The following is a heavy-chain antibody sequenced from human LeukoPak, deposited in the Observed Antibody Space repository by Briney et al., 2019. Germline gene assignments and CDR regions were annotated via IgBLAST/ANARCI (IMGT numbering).Heavy chain of an antibody. CDR3: ASRGSYYHSLFDY. Sequence: SETLSLTCAVYGGSFSGYYWSWIRQPPGKGLEWIGEINHSGSTYYNPSLKSRVTISVDTSKNQFSLKLSSVTAADTAVYYCASRGSYYHSLFDYWGQGTLVTVSS. J-gene: IGHJ4*02. V-gene: IGHV4-34*01. CDR2: INHSGST. CDR1: GGSFSGYY. D-gene: IGHD1-26*01.